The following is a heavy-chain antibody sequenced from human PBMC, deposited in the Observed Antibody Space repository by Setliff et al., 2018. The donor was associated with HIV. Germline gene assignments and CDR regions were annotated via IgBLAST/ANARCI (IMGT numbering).Heavy chain of an antibody. J-gene: IGHJ4*02. V-gene: IGHV4-34*01. D-gene: IGHD3-22*01. CDR2: KRHSGSS. CDR3: ARRHDSSASFFDF. CDR1: GGSFSGYY. Sequence: SETLSLTCAVYGGSFSGYYWNWIRQPPGKGLEWIGEKRHSGSSNYNPSLKSRVTMLVDASKNQFSLKLSSLTAADTAVYYCARRHDSSASFFDFWGQGTLVTVSS.